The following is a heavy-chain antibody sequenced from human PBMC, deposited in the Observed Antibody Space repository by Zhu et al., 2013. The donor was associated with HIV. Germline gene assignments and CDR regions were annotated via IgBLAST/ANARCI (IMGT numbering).Heavy chain of an antibody. V-gene: IGHV4-59*01. CDR1: GGSISSYY. J-gene: IGHJ4*02. CDR2: IYYSGST. D-gene: IGHD4-17*01. CDR3: ARGSHDDYGDITLDY. Sequence: QVQLQESGPGLVKPSETLSLTCTVSGGSISSYYWSWIRQPPGKGLEWIGYIYYSGSTNYNPSLKSRVTISVDTSKNQFSLKLSSVTAADTAVYYCARGSHDDYGDITLDYWGQGTLVTVSS.